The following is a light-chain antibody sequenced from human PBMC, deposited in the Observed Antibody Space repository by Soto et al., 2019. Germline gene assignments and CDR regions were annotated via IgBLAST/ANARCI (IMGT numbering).Light chain of an antibody. Sequence: EIVLTQSPGTLSLSPGERATLSCRASQSVSSSYLAWYQQKPGQAPRLLIYGASSRATGIPGRFSGSGSGTHFTLTISSLQPEDFGVYYCQHRSNWPSVTFGGGTKVDIK. CDR1: QSVSSSY. J-gene: IGKJ4*01. CDR2: GAS. V-gene: IGKV3D-20*02. CDR3: QHRSNWPSVT.